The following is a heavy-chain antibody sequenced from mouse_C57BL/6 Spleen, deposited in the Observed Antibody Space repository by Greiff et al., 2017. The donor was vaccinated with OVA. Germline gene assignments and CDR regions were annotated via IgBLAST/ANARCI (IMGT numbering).Heavy chain of an antibody. D-gene: IGHD2-4*01. CDR2: IYPGSGST. V-gene: IGHV1-55*01. J-gene: IGHJ3*01. CDR1: GYTFTSYW. CDR3: AREHDYDAAWFAY. Sequence: QVQLQQPGAELVKPGASVKMSCKASGYTFTSYWITWVKQRPGQGLEWIGDIYPGSGSTNYNEKFKSKATLTVDTSSSTAYMQLSSLTSEDSAVYYCAREHDYDAAWFAYWGQGTLVTVSA.